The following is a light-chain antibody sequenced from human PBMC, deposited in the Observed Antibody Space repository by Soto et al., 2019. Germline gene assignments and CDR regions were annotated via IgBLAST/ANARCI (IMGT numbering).Light chain of an antibody. CDR1: RSNIGGNT. CDR2: KNT. J-gene: IGLJ2*01. CDR3: QSYDSSLTNAV. V-gene: IGLV1-44*01. Sequence: QSVLTQPPSASGTPGQRVTISCSGSRSNIGGNTVNWYQHLPGTAPRLLVYKNTQRPSGVPDRFSASKSGTSASLAISGLQSEDEADYHCQSYDSSLTNAVFGGGTKLTVL.